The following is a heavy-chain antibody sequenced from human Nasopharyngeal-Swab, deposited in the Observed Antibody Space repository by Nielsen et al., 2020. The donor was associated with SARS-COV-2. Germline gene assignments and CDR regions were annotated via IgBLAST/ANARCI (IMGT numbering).Heavy chain of an antibody. V-gene: IGHV3-21*01. CDR1: GFTFSSYS. CDR3: AKDPYYYGSGSSNYFDY. Sequence: GESLKISCAASGFTFSSYSMNWVRQAPGKGLEWVSSISSSSSYIYYADSVKGRFTISRDNAKNSLYLQMNSLRAEDTAVYYCAKDPYYYGSGSSNYFDYWGQGTLVTVSS. J-gene: IGHJ4*02. D-gene: IGHD3-10*01. CDR2: ISSSSSYI.